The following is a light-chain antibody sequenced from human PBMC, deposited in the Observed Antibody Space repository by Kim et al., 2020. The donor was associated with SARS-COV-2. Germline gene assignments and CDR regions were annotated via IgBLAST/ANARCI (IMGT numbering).Light chain of an antibody. CDR1: QSVGNS. CDR3: QQRGNWPLT. Sequence: PGESATLSGRARQSVGNSFAWCQQKPGQAPRLLIYDAFSRASGVPARFSGSGSGTDFGLTITRLEPEDIAFYYCQQRGNWPLTFGQGTKVDIK. V-gene: IGKV3-11*01. CDR2: DAF. J-gene: IGKJ1*01.